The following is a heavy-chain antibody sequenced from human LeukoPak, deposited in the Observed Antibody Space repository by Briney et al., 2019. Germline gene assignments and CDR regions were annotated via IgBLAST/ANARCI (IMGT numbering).Heavy chain of an antibody. J-gene: IGHJ3*02. Sequence: SETLSLTCTVSGVSISSYYWSWIRQPAGKGLEWIGRIYTSGSTNYNPSLKSRVTMSVDTSKNQFSLKLTSVTAADTVVYYCARGRYTYGSPDDAFDIWGQGTMVTVSS. V-gene: IGHV4-4*07. CDR2: IYTSGST. CDR1: GVSISSYY. CDR3: ARGRYTYGSPDDAFDI. D-gene: IGHD3-10*01.